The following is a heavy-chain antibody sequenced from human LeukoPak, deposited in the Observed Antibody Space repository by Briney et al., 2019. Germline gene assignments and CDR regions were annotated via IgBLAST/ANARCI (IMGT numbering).Heavy chain of an antibody. CDR1: GFTFSSYA. CDR2: IRYDGSNK. J-gene: IGHJ4*02. V-gene: IGHV3-30*02. CDR3: AKGSFYLSGYSYGLDY. D-gene: IGHD5-18*01. Sequence: GRSLRLSCAASGFTFSSYAMHWVRQAPGKGLEWVAFIRYDGSNKYYADSVKGRFTISRDNSKNTLYLQMNSLRAEDTAVYYCAKGSFYLSGYSYGLDYWGQGTLVTVSS.